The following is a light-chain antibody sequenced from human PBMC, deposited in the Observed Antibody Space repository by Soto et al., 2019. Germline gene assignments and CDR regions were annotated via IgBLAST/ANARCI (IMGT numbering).Light chain of an antibody. CDR3: QSYDSSLSGHVI. V-gene: IGLV1-40*01. Sequence: QSVLTQPPSVSGAPGQRVTISCTGSGSNIGAGYDVHWYQHLPGTAPKLLIYGNNNRPSGVPDRFSGSKSGTSASLAITGLRAEDEADYYCQSYDSSLSGHVIFGGGTKVTVL. CDR1: GSNIGAGYD. CDR2: GNN. J-gene: IGLJ2*01.